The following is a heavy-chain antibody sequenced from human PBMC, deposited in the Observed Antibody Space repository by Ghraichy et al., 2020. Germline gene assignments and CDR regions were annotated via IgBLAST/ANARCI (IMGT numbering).Heavy chain of an antibody. D-gene: IGHD3-22*01. CDR1: GFTFTNYA. V-gene: IGHV3-23*01. Sequence: LSLTCAASGFTFTNYAMSWVRQAPGKGLEWVSGIRGSGGSTHYADSVKGRFTISRDISKNTLYLQMDSLRAEDTAVCYCAKVHYYDTSGYFEYWGQGTLVTVSS. CDR2: IRGSGGST. CDR3: AKVHYYDTSGYFEY. J-gene: IGHJ4*02.